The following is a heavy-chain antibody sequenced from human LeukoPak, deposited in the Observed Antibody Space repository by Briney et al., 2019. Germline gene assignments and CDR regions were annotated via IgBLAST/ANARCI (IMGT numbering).Heavy chain of an antibody. CDR1: GFSLSTSGMC. J-gene: IGHJ4*02. Sequence: ESVPTLVNPTQTLTLTCTFSGFSLSTSGMCVSCSRQPPGEALEWLARIDWDDDKYYSTSLKTRLTISKDTSKNQVVLTMTNMDPVDTATYYCARETWDSSGYYYGPFDYWGQGTLVTVSS. V-gene: IGHV2-70*11. CDR3: ARETWDSSGYYYGPFDY. D-gene: IGHD3-22*01. CDR2: IDWDDDK.